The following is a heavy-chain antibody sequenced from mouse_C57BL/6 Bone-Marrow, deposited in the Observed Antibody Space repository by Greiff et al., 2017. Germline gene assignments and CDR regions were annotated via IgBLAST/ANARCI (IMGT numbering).Heavy chain of an antibody. CDR3: TRDDGYPWFAY. V-gene: IGHV14-4*01. D-gene: IGHD2-3*01. CDR1: GFNIKDDY. J-gene: IGHJ3*01. CDR2: IDPENGDT. Sequence: VQLQQSGAELVRPGASVKLSCTASGFNIKDDYMHWVKQRPEQGLEWIGWIDPENGDTEYASKFQGKATITADTSSNTAYLQRSRLTSEDTAVYYCTRDDGYPWFAYWGQGTLVTVSA.